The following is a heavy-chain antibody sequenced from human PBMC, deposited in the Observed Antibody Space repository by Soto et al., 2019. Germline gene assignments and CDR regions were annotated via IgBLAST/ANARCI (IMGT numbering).Heavy chain of an antibody. V-gene: IGHV4-34*01. D-gene: IGHD1-26*01. J-gene: IGHJ5*02. CDR2: INHSGST. CDR1: GVSFSGYY. CDR3: ARGRHLGGACFLCWFDP. Sequence: PSETLSLTCAVYGVSFSGYYWSWIRQPPGKGLEWIGEINHSGSTNYNPSLKSRVTISVDTSKNQFSLKLSSVTAADTAVYYCARGRHLGGACFLCWFDPWGQGTLVTVSS.